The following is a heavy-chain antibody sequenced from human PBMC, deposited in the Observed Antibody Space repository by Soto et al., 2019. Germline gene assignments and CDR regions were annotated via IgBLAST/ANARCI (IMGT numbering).Heavy chain of an antibody. CDR1: GFTFSSYS. D-gene: IGHD4-4*01. CDR3: AREVYSNVALNWFDP. Sequence: EVQLVESGGGLVQPGGSLRLSCAASGFTFSSYSMNWVRQAPGKGLEWVSYISSSSSTIYYADSVKGRFTISRDNAKNPLYLLMNSLRDEYTAVYYCAREVYSNVALNWFDPWGQGTLVPVSS. V-gene: IGHV3-48*02. CDR2: ISSSSSTI. J-gene: IGHJ5*02.